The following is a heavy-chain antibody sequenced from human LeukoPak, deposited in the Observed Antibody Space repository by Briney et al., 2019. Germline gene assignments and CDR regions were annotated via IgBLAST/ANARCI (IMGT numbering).Heavy chain of an antibody. Sequence: GGSLRLSCAGSGFTLNIYSMSWVRQAPGKGLEWVSSITSSGDATFYADSVKDRFTISRDNSKNMLYLQMSRLRAEDTAVYYCAKDRPNYHESNGHYYRPNGDYWGQGTLVTVSS. V-gene: IGHV3-23*01. CDR1: GFTLNIYS. CDR3: AKDRPNYHESNGHYYRPNGDY. D-gene: IGHD3-22*01. J-gene: IGHJ4*02. CDR2: ITSSGDAT.